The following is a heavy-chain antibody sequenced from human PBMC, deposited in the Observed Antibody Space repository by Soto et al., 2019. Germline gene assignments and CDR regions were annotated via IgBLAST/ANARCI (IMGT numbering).Heavy chain of an antibody. J-gene: IGHJ5*02. D-gene: IGHD2-2*01. CDR3: AHRALDWSSTSCGVDP. CDR1: GFSLSTSGVG. V-gene: IGHV2-5*01. CDR2: IYWNDDK. Sequence: QITLKESGPTLEKPTQTLTLTCNFSGFSLSTSGVGVGWISQPPGKALEWLALIYWNDDKRYSPSLKSRLTITKDSSKNQVVLTMTNMDPVDTATYYCAHRALDWSSTSCGVDPWGQGTLVTVSS.